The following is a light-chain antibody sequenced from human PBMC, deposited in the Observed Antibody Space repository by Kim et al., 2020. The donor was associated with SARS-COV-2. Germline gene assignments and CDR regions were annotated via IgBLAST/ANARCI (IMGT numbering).Light chain of an antibody. V-gene: IGKV1-9*01. CDR3: QNLNTYPF. Sequence: SASFGDTVPTPCGASEAISDYLAWYQQKPGKAPNLLIYSASTWQSGAPSRFSGSGSRTQFTLTISSLQPEDFATYYCQNLNTYPFFGPGTRLEIK. J-gene: IGKJ5*01. CDR1: EAISDY. CDR2: SAS.